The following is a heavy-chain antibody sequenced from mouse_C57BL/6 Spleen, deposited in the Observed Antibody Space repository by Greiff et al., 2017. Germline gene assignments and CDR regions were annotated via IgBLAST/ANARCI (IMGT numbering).Heavy chain of an antibody. CDR3: ARGGLREFAY. CDR1: GYTFTSYW. Sequence: QVQLQQSGAELVKPGASVKLSCKASGYTFTSYWMQWVKQRPGQGLEWIGEIDPSDSYTNYNQKFKGKATLTVDTSSSTAYMQLSSLTSEDSAVYYCARGGLREFAYWGQGTLVTVSA. V-gene: IGHV1-50*01. J-gene: IGHJ3*01. D-gene: IGHD2-4*01. CDR2: IDPSDSYT.